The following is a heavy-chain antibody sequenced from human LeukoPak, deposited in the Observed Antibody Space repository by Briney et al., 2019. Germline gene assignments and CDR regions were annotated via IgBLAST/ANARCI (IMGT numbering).Heavy chain of an antibody. V-gene: IGHV3-21*01. CDR3: ASHGSGSS. D-gene: IGHD3-10*01. CDR2: IRSSSSYI. Sequence: GGSLRLSCAASGFTFSSYSMNWVHQAPGKGLEWVSSIRSSSSYIYYADSVKGRFTISRDNAKNSLYLQMNSLRAEDTAVYYCASHGSGSSWGQGTLVTVSS. J-gene: IGHJ4*02. CDR1: GFTFSSYS.